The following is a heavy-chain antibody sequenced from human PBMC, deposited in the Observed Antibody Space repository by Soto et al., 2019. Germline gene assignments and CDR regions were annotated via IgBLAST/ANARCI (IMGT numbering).Heavy chain of an antibody. CDR3: ARIRTDYFRYYYYYGMDV. D-gene: IGHD5-12*01. Sequence: ASVKVSCKASGYTFTSYAMHWVRQAPGQRLEWMGWINAGNGNTKYSQKFQGRVTITRDTSASTAYMELSSLRSEDTAVYYCARIRTDYFRYYYYYGMDVWGQGTTVTVSS. CDR2: INAGNGNT. J-gene: IGHJ6*02. CDR1: GYTFTSYA. V-gene: IGHV1-3*01.